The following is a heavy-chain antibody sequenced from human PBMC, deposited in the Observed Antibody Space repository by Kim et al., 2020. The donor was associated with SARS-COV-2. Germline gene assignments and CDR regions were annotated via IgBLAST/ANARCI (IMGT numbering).Heavy chain of an antibody. J-gene: IGHJ4*02. Sequence: SVKVSCKVSGDTFNRYTTNWLRQAPGQGPEWMAGINPIFGASNYAQKFQGRVTVTADESTSTAYMELSSLRSEDTAVYYCARDTRNRWFEYWGQGTLVIVSS. CDR2: INPIFGAS. CDR3: ARDTRNRWFEY. CDR1: GDTFNRYT. V-gene: IGHV1-69*13. D-gene: IGHD1-1*01.